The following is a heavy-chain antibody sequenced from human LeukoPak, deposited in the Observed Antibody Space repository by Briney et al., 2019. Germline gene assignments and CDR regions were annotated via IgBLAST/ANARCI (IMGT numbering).Heavy chain of an antibody. CDR2: INPDSGGT. Sequence: ASVKVSCKASGYTFTDYYMHWVRQAPGQGLEWMGWINPDSGGTKYAQKFQDRVTMTSDTSISTAYMELSRLRSDDTAVYYCARDHLLFRQPPNWFDPWGQGTLVTVSS. CDR3: ARDHLLFRQPPNWFDP. D-gene: IGHD1-14*01. J-gene: IGHJ5*02. CDR1: GYTFTDYY. V-gene: IGHV1-2*02.